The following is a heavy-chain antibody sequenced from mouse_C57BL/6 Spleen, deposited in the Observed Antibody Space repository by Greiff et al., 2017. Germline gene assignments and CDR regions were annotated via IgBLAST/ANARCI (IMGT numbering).Heavy chain of an antibody. CDR2: IDPSDSYT. J-gene: IGHJ1*03. V-gene: IGHV1-69*01. D-gene: IGHD4-1*01. CDR3: ARKGPLTGDSHWYFDV. Sequence: QVQLQQPGAELVMPGASVKLSCKASGYTFTSYWMHWVKQRPGQCLEWIGEIDPSDSYTNYNQKFKGKSTLTVDKSSSTAYMQLSSLTSEDSAVYYCARKGPLTGDSHWYFDVWGTGTTVTVSS. CDR1: GYTFTSYW.